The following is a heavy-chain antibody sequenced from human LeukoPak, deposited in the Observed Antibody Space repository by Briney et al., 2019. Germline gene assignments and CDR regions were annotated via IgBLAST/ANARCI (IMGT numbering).Heavy chain of an antibody. J-gene: IGHJ4*02. CDR3: AKPATTYDFWSGYYWFDY. D-gene: IGHD3-3*01. V-gene: IGHV3-23*01. CDR1: GFTFSSYA. Sequence: GGSLRLSCAAFGFTFSSYAMSWVRQAPGKGLEWVSAISGSGGSTYYADSVKGRFTISRDNSKNTLYLQMNSLRAEDTAVYYCAKPATTYDFWSGYYWFDYWGQGTLVTVSS. CDR2: ISGSGGST.